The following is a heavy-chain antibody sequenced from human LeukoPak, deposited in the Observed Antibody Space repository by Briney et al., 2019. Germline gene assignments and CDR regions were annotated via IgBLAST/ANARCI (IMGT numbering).Heavy chain of an antibody. CDR3: ARGRLNYNSGGYYENPHLDY. Sequence: ASVKVSCKASGYTFTTYYIHWMRQAPGQGLEWMGIINPSGGSTTYAQKFQGRVSMTSDMSTNTVYMELSSLRSEDTAVYYCARGRLNYNSGGYYENPHLDYWGQGTLVTVSS. D-gene: IGHD1-26*01. CDR2: INPSGGST. J-gene: IGHJ4*02. V-gene: IGHV1-46*01. CDR1: GYTFTTYY.